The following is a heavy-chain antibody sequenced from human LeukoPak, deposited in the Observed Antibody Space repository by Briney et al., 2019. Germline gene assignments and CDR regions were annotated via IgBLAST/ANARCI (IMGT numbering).Heavy chain of an antibody. CDR3: ARTSGWYYFDY. CDR1: GGFIISGGYY. V-gene: IGHV4-31*03. Sequence: PSETLSLTCTVSGGFIISGGYYWSWSRQHPGKGLEWIGYIYYSGGTYYNPSLKSRVTISVDTSKNQFSLKLSSVTAVDTAVYYCARTSGWYYFDYWGQGTLVTVSS. CDR2: IYYSGGT. D-gene: IGHD6-13*01. J-gene: IGHJ4*02.